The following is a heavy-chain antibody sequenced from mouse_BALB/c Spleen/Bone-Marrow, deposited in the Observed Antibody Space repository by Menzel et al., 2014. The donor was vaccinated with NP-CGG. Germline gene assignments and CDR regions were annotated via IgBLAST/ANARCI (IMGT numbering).Heavy chain of an antibody. CDR3: ARPYYMFLYFGY. V-gene: IGHV4-1*02. Sequence: EVKLLESGGGLVQPGGSLILSSAASGFDFSRYWMNWVRQAPGKGLEWIGEINPDSSAIIYTPSLKDNFIISRDNAKNTLYLQMSKVISEDTALYYCARPYYMFLYFGYWSQGATLTISS. J-gene: IGHJ2*01. CDR2: INPDSSAI. CDR1: GFDFSRYW. D-gene: IGHD2-12*01.